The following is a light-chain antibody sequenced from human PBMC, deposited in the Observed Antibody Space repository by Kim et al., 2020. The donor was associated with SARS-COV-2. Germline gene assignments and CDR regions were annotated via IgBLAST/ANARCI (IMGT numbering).Light chain of an antibody. CDR2: HDT. V-gene: IGLV3-21*04. CDR3: QVWDSSSVV. Sequence: SVAPGKTARITCCGNNIGSKIARWYQQKPGQAPVLVIYHDTDRPSGIPERFSGSNSGNTATLTISRGEARDEADYYCQVWDSSSVVFGGGTQLTVL. J-gene: IGLJ2*01. CDR1: NIGSKI.